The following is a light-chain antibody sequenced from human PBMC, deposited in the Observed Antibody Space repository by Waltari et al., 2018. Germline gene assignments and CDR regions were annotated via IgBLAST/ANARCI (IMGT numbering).Light chain of an antibody. CDR3: QSYDSSLSGVL. CDR2: GNS. CDR1: SSNIGAGYD. V-gene: IGLV1-40*01. J-gene: IGLJ2*01. Sequence: QSVLTQPPSVSGAPGQRVTISCTGSSSNIGAGYDVHGYQQLPGTAPKLLIYGNSNRPSGVPDRFSGSKSGTSASLAITGLQAEDEADYYCQSYDSSLSGVLFGGGTKLTVL.